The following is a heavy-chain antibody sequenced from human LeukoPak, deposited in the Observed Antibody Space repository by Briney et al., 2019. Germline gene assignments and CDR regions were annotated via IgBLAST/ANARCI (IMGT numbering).Heavy chain of an antibody. CDR2: INHSGST. Sequence: SETLSLTCAVYGGSFSGYYWSWIRQPPGKGLEWTGEINHSGSTNYNPSLKSRVTISVDTSKNQFSLKLSSVTAADTAVYYCARRDIVVVPAAIANKYRYNWFDPWGQGTLVTVSS. CDR1: GGSFSGYY. D-gene: IGHD2-2*02. CDR3: ARRDIVVVPAAIANKYRYNWFDP. V-gene: IGHV4-34*01. J-gene: IGHJ5*02.